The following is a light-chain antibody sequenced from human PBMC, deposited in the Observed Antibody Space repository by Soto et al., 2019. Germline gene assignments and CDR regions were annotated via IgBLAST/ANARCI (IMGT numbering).Light chain of an antibody. CDR2: DAS. Sequence: DIQMTQSPSTLSASVGDRVSISCRASQSLDKWLAWYQQKPGEAPKLLVSDASNLESGVSSRFTGSGSGTEFTLTISSLQPDDFATYYCQHYTRYPYTFGQGTKLEI. CDR1: QSLDKW. J-gene: IGKJ2*01. V-gene: IGKV1-5*01. CDR3: QHYTRYPYT.